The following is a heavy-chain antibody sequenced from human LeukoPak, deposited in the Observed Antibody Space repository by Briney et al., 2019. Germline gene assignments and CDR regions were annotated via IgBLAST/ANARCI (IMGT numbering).Heavy chain of an antibody. CDR2: ISAYNGNT. V-gene: IGHV1-18*01. J-gene: IGHJ4*02. D-gene: IGHD6-19*01. CDR3: ARLMGYSSGWYPDY. CDR1: GYTFTSHG. Sequence: ASVQVSCKASGYTFTSHGISWVRQAPGQGLEWMGWISAYNGNTNYAQKLQGRVTMTTDTSTSTAYMELRSLRSDDTAVYYCARLMGYSSGWYPDYWGQGTLVTVSS.